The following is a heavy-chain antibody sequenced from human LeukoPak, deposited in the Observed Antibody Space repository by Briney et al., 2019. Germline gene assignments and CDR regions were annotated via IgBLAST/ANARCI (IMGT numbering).Heavy chain of an antibody. CDR3: ARVTMGDAFDI. Sequence: SETLSLTCTVSGASISPYYWTWIRQPPGKGLEWIGYIYYSGSTNYNPSLKSRVTISVDTSKNQFSLKLSSVTAADTAVYYCARVTMGDAFDIWGQGTMVTVSS. V-gene: IGHV4-59*01. CDR2: IYYSGST. D-gene: IGHD3-10*01. CDR1: GASISPYY. J-gene: IGHJ3*02.